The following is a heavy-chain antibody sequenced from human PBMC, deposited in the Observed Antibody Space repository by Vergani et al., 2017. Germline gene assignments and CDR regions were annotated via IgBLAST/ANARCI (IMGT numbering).Heavy chain of an antibody. J-gene: IGHJ3*01. CDR2: VSTGTKSQ. CDR3: AGEYRNTSGSSFDF. V-gene: IGHV3-48*01. CDR1: GFDFSSYI. Sequence: QLVESGGGWVQPGGSLRLSCVVSGFDFSSYIMNWVRQAPGKGLEWVSFVSTGTKSQSYAESVKGRFTISRGSAKNSLYLQMDRLRAEDTAVYYFAGEYRNTSGSSFDFWGQGKKVTVSS. D-gene: IGHD1-26*01.